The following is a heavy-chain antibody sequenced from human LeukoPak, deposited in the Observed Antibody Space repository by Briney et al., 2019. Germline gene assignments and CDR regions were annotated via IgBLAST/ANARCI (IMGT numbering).Heavy chain of an antibody. CDR2: ISGSGGST. J-gene: IGHJ4*02. V-gene: IGHV3-23*01. Sequence: GRSLRLSCAASGFTFSSYAMSWVRQAPGKGLEWVSEISGSGGSTYYADSVKGRFTISRDNSKNTLYLQMNSLRAEDTAVYYCAKEIYSSGWIPFDYWGQGTLVTVSS. CDR3: AKEIYSSGWIPFDY. CDR1: GFTFSSYA. D-gene: IGHD6-19*01.